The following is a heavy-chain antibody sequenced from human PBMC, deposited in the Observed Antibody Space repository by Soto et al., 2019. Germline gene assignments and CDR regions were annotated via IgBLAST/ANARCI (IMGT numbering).Heavy chain of an antibody. CDR2: ISTTSSFI. V-gene: IGHV3-21*01. D-gene: IGHD5-12*01. J-gene: IGHJ3*01. CDR1: GFTFGSYS. CDR3: ARDYSSGYSGYSFDV. Sequence: EVQLVGSGGGLVIPGGSLRLSCAASGFTFGSYSMNWVRQTPGKGLEWVSSISTTSSFIYYADSMKGRFTISRDNAKNSLYLVMTSLRAEDTALYYCARDYSSGYSGYSFDVWGQGTMVTVSS.